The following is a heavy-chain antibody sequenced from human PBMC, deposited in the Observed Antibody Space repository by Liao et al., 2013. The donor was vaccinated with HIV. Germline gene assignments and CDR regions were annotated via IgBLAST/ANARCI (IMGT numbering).Heavy chain of an antibody. V-gene: IGHV4-4*07. D-gene: IGHD6-19*01. CDR3: ARGDHRSGWHLWYFDY. CDR2: IYSSGST. CDR1: GGPISSYY. J-gene: IGHJ4*02. Sequence: QVQLAESGPGLVKPSETLSLTCRVSGGPISSYYWNWIRQPAGKGLEWIGRIYSSGSTNYNPSLKSRVTMSVDTSEEEFSLRLTSVTAADTAVYYCARGDHRSGWHLWYFDYWGQGILVTVSS.